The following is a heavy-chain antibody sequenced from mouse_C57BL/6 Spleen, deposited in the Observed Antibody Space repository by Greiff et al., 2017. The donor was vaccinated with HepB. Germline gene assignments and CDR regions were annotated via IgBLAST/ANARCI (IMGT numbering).Heavy chain of an antibody. D-gene: IGHD1-1*01. CDR3: TRDGIYGYYGSSYGAWFAY. CDR1: GYTFTDYE. Sequence: VQLQQSGAELVRPGASVTLSCKASGYTFTDYEMHWVKQTPVHGLEWIGAIDPETGGTAYNQKFKGKAILTADKSSSTAYMELRSLTSEDSAVYYCTRDGIYGYYGSSYGAWFAYWGQGTLVTVSA. J-gene: IGHJ3*01. CDR2: IDPETGGT. V-gene: IGHV1-15*01.